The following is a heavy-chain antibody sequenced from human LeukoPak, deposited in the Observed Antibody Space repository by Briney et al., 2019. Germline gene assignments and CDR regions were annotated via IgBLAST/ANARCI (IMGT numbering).Heavy chain of an antibody. J-gene: IGHJ4*02. D-gene: IGHD6-19*01. CDR2: IYWDDDK. CDR1: GFSLSTSGVG. CDR3: ARRVLYSSGWYVPDY. Sequence: ESGPTLVKPTQTLTLTCTFSGFSLSTSGVGVGWIRQPPGKALEWLALIYWDDDKRYSPSLKSRLTITKDTSKNQVVLTMTNMDPVDTATYYCARRVLYSSGWYVPDYWGQGTLVTVSS. V-gene: IGHV2-5*02.